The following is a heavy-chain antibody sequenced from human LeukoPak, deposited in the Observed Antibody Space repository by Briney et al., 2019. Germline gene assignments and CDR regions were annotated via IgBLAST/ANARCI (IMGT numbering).Heavy chain of an antibody. CDR3: ARDPYSGSYGDSYYYYMDV. V-gene: IGHV3-21*01. CDR1: GFTFSSSW. D-gene: IGHD1-26*01. J-gene: IGHJ6*03. Sequence: PGGSLRLSCAASGFTFSSSWMTWVRQAPGKGLEWVSSITSTGTYTFYADSVKGRFTISRDNAKNSLYLQMNSLRAEDTAIYYCARDPYSGSYGDSYYYYMDVWGKGTTVTISS. CDR2: ITSTGTYT.